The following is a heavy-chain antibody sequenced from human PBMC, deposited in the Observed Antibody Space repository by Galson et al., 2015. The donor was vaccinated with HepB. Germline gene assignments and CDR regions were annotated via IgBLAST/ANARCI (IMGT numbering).Heavy chain of an antibody. CDR2: IYPGDSDT. D-gene: IGHD2/OR15-2a*01. CDR3: AGHEYSLDYYMDV. Sequence: QSGAEVKRPGESLTISCKGSGYSFTSYWIGWVRQMPGKGLEWMGIIYPGDSDTRYSPSCQGQVTISADKSISTAYLQWSSLKASDTAMYYCAGHEYSLDYYMDVWGKGTTVTVSS. CDR1: GYSFTSYW. J-gene: IGHJ6*03. V-gene: IGHV5-51*01.